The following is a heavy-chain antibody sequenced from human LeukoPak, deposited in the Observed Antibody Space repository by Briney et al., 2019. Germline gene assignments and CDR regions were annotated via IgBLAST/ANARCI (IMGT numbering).Heavy chain of an antibody. J-gene: IGHJ6*02. CDR3: AHMAPYYYYGMDV. CDR2: INPNIGGT. CDR1: GYTFSGYY. Sequence: ASVKVSCKASGYTFSGYYMHWVRQAPGQGLEGMGWINPNIGGTNYAKKFQGRVTMTRDTSISTAYMELSRLRSDDTAVYYCAHMAPYYYYGMDVWGQGTTVTVSS. V-gene: IGHV1-2*02. D-gene: IGHD5-24*01.